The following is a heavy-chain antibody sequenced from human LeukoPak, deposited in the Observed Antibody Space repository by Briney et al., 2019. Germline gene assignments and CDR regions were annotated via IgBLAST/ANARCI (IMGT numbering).Heavy chain of an antibody. D-gene: IGHD2-2*01. CDR2: MNPNSGNT. J-gene: IGHJ6*03. CDR3: ARVRYCSSTSCYRRYYYYMDV. Sequence: GASVKVSCKASGYTFTSYDINWVRQATGQGLEWMGWMNPNSGNTGYAQKFQGRVTITRNTSISTAYMELSSLRSEDTAVYYCARVRYCSSTSCYRRYYYYMDVWGKGTTVTVSS. V-gene: IGHV1-8*03. CDR1: GYTFTSYD.